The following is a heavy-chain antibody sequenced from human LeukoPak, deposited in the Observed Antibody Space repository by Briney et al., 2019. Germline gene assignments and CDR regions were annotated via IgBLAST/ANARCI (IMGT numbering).Heavy chain of an antibody. CDR2: INHSGST. J-gene: IGHJ6*03. Sequence: SETLSLTCAVYGGSFSGYYWSWFRQPPGEGLEWIGEINHSGSTNYNPSLKSRVTISVDTSKNQFSLKLSSVTAADTAVYYCAREAIYYGSGSYYLFPAYYYMDVWGKGTTVTVSS. V-gene: IGHV4-34*01. CDR1: GGSFSGYY. CDR3: AREAIYYGSGSYYLFPAYYYMDV. D-gene: IGHD3-10*01.